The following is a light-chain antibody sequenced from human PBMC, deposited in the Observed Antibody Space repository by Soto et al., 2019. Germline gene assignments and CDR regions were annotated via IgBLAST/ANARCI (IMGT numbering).Light chain of an antibody. CDR3: MQTKQLPVT. CDR2: EVS. Sequence: DIVMTQTPLSLSVTPGQPASISCRSTQSVLHSDGKTHLYWYLQSPGQPPQLLIYEVSHRFSGVPDRFSGSGSGTDFTLTISRVEAEDVGVYYCMQTKQLPVTFGQGTKVEIK. CDR1: QSVLHSDGKTH. V-gene: IGKV2D-29*01. J-gene: IGKJ1*01.